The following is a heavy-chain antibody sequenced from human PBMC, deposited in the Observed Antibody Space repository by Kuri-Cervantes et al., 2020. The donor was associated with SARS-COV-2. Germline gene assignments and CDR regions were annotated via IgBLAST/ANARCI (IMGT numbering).Heavy chain of an antibody. D-gene: IGHD3-22*01. CDR3: AKDFTMIVERIDY. Sequence: GGSLRLSCAASGFTFSSYAMHWVRQAPGKGLEWVAVISYDGSNKYYADSVKGRFTISRDNSKNTLYLQMNSLRAEDTAVYYCAKDFTMIVERIDYWGQGTLVTVSS. V-gene: IGHV3-30-3*01. CDR2: ISYDGSNK. J-gene: IGHJ4*02. CDR1: GFTFSSYA.